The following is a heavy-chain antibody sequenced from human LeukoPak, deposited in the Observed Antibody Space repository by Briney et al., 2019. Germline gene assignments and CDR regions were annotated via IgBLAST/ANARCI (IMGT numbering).Heavy chain of an antibody. J-gene: IGHJ4*02. CDR3: ARAHYDILTGYPKGGFDY. CDR2: INPNSGGT. V-gene: IGHV1-2*02. CDR1: GYTFTGYY. Sequence: ASVKVSCKASGYTFTGYYMHWVRQAPGQGLEWMGWINPNSGGTNYAQKFQGRVTMTRDTSISTAYMELSRLRSDDTAVYYCARAHYDILTGYPKGGFDYWGQGTLVTVSS. D-gene: IGHD3-9*01.